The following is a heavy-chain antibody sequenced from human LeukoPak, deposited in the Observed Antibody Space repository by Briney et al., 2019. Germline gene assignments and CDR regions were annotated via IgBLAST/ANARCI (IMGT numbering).Heavy chain of an antibody. CDR3: ARGTMTTVTYYFDY. D-gene: IGHD4-17*01. CDR1: GGSFSCYY. Sequence: ASETLSLTCAVYGGSFSCYYWSWIRQPPGKGLEWIGEINHSGSTNYNPSLKSRVTISVDTSKNQFSLKLSSVTAADTAVYYCARGTMTTVTYYFDYWGQGTLVTVSS. J-gene: IGHJ4*02. V-gene: IGHV4-34*01. CDR2: INHSGST.